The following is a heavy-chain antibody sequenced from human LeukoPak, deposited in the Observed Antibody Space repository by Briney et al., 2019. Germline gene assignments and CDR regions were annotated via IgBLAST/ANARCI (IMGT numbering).Heavy chain of an antibody. CDR1: GFTFSSHR. CDR2: IKKDGSEK. Sequence: GGSLRLSCAASGFTFSSHRMSWVRQAPGKGLEWVANIKKDGSEKYYVDSVKGRFTISRDNAKTSLYLQMNSLRAEDTAVYYCARDLSGITGYTYGRRIDYWGQGTLVTVSS. CDR3: ARDLSGITGYTYGRRIDY. D-gene: IGHD5-18*01. V-gene: IGHV3-7*01. J-gene: IGHJ4*02.